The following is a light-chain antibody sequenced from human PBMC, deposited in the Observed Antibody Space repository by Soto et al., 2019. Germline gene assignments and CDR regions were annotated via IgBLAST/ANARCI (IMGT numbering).Light chain of an antibody. J-gene: IGKJ1*01. CDR2: GTS. Sequence: EIELTQSPATLSLSPGERATLSCRASQTVSRMYLSWFQQKPGQAPRLLIYGTSTRATGIPVRFTGSGAGTDFTLTISSLQPEDFAVYFCHQDINLPWTFGQGTRWIS. CDR1: QTVSRMY. CDR3: HQDINLPWT. V-gene: IGKV3D-7*01.